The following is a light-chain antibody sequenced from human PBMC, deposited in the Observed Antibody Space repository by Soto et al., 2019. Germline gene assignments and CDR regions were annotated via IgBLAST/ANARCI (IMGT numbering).Light chain of an antibody. CDR2: EVS. Sequence: QSALTQPPSASGSPGQSVTISCTGTSSYVGGYNYVSWYQQHPGKAPKLMIYEVSKRPSGVPDRFSGSKSGNTASLTVSGLQAEDEADYYCNSYAGSKVYVFGTGNKVTVL. J-gene: IGLJ1*01. CDR1: SSYVGGYNY. V-gene: IGLV2-8*01. CDR3: NSYAGSKVYV.